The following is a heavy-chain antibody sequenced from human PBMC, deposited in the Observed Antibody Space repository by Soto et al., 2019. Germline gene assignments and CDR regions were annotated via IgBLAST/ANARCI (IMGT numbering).Heavy chain of an antibody. CDR3: AKIAVDGTQWGYYDYYGMDV. D-gene: IGHD6-19*01. V-gene: IGHV3-23*01. J-gene: IGHJ6*02. Sequence: GSLRLSCAASGLTFSSYAMSWVRQAPGKGLEWVSAISGSGGSTYYADSVKGRFTISRDNSKNTLYLQMNSLRAEETAVYYCAKIAVDGTQWGYYDYYGMDVWGQGTTVTVSS. CDR2: ISGSGGST. CDR1: GLTFSSYA.